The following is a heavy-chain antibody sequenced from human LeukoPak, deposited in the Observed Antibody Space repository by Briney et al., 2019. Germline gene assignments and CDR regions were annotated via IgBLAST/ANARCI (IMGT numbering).Heavy chain of an antibody. Sequence: PGGSLRLSCEASGFTFEDYEMSWFRQAPGKGPEWILYISATGNTKYYADSVRGRFSISRDNAKSSLYLQMSTLRVEDTAVYYCARDRAFDYWGQGTLVTVSS. J-gene: IGHJ4*02. CDR3: ARDRAFDY. CDR1: GFTFEDYE. D-gene: IGHD3-10*01. V-gene: IGHV3-11*01. CDR2: ISATGNTK.